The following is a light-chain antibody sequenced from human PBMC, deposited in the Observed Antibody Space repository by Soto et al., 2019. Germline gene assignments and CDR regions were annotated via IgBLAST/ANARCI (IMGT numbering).Light chain of an antibody. CDR2: SAS. V-gene: IGKV1-39*01. CDR1: ETIGNY. CDR3: QQSFSSPFP. J-gene: IGKJ3*01. Sequence: DIQMTQSPSSLSASVGDRVTLTCRASETIGNYLNWYQQKPGKAPKLRIYSASRLETGVPSRFSASGSGTDFALTISSVQHDDFATYYCQQSFSSPFPFVPGT.